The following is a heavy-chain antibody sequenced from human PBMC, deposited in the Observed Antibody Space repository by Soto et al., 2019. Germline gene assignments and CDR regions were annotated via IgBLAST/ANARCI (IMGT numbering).Heavy chain of an antibody. J-gene: IGHJ4*02. CDR3: ARVAIFGVVRGTYYFDY. V-gene: IGHV1-69*01. CDR1: GGTFSSYA. D-gene: IGHD3-3*01. CDR2: IIPIFGTA. Sequence: QVQLVQSGAEVKKPGSSVKVSCKASGGTFSSYAISWVRQAPGQVLEWMGGIIPIFGTANYAQKFQGRVTITADESTSTAYMELSSLRSEDTAGYYCARVAIFGVVRGTYYFDYWGQGTLVTVSS.